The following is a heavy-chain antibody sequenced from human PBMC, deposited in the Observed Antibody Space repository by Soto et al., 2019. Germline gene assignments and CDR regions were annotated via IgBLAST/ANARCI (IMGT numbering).Heavy chain of an antibody. Sequence: GGALRLSCVASGFTFSTDSMNWVRQAPGKGLEWVAHISTSGATRYYADSVKGRFTISRDNAKTSLYLQMDSLRNEDTAVYYCARFFGSGFDYWGQGTLVTSPQ. CDR2: ISTSGATR. V-gene: IGHV3-48*02. D-gene: IGHD6-19*01. J-gene: IGHJ4*02. CDR1: GFTFSTDS. CDR3: ARFFGSGFDY.